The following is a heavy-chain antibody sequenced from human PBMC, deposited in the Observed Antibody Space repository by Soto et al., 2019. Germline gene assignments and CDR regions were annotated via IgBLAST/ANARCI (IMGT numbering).Heavy chain of an antibody. D-gene: IGHD3-3*01. CDR1: GFTFSSYW. CDR3: ARGAAIFGVVTSGYYYYMDV. Sequence: GGSLRLSCAASGFTFSSYWMHWVRQAPGKGLVWVSRINSDGSSTSYADSVKGRFTISRDNAKNTLYLQMNSLRAEDTAVYYCARGAAIFGVVTSGYYYYMDVWGKGTTVTVSS. CDR2: INSDGSST. J-gene: IGHJ6*03. V-gene: IGHV3-74*01.